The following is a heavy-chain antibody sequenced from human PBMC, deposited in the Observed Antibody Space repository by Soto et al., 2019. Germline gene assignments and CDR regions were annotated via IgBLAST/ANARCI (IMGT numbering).Heavy chain of an antibody. J-gene: IGHJ3*02. Sequence: TLSLTCTVAGCSISSGGYYWSWIRQHPGKGLEWIGYIYYSGSTYYNPSLKSRVTISVDTSKNQFSLKLSSVTAADTAVYYCARGHYDFWSGYDDAFDIWGQGTMVTVSS. CDR1: GCSISSGGYY. V-gene: IGHV4-31*03. CDR3: ARGHYDFWSGYDDAFDI. D-gene: IGHD3-3*01. CDR2: IYYSGST.